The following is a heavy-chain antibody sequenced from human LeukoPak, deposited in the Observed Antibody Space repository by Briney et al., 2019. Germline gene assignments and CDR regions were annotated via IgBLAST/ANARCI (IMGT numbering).Heavy chain of an antibody. J-gene: IGHJ5*02. D-gene: IGHD7-27*01. Sequence: PGRSLRLSCAASGFTFSSYGMHWVRQAPGKGLEWVAVISYDGSNKYYADSVKGRFTISRDNAKNTLYLQMNSLRAGDTAVYYCAKGPDPNWGAPNEGFDPWGQGTLVTVSS. CDR1: GFTFSSYG. V-gene: IGHV3-30*18. CDR2: ISYDGSNK. CDR3: AKGPDPNWGAPNEGFDP.